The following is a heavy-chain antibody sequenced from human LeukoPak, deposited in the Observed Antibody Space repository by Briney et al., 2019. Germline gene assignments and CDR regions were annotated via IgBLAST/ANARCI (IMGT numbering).Heavy chain of an antibody. J-gene: IGHJ3*02. CDR2: IYTSGST. CDR1: GGSISSYY. CDR3: ARVSTVRPAFDI. Sequence: SETLSLTCTVSGGSISSYYWSWIRQPAGKELEWIGRIYTSGSTNYNPSLKSRVTMSVDTSKNQFSLKLSSVTAADTAVYYCARVSTVRPAFDIWGQGTMVTVSS. D-gene: IGHD3-3*02. V-gene: IGHV4-4*07.